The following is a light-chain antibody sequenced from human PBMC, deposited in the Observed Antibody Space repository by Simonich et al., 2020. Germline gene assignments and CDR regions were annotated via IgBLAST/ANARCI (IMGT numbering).Light chain of an antibody. CDR3: MIWHSSAWV. CDR1: SGINVVTYR. CDR2: YKSESDK. Sequence: QAVLTQPASLSASPGASASLTCTLRSGINVVTYRIYWDQQKPGSPPQYLLRYKSESDKQQGSGVPSRFSGAKDASAKAGILLISGLQSEDEADYYCMIWHSSAWVFGGGTKLTVL. J-gene: IGLJ3*02. V-gene: IGLV5-45*01.